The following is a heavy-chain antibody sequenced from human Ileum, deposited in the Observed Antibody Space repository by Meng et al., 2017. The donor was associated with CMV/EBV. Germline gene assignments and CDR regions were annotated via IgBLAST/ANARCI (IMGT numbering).Heavy chain of an antibody. V-gene: IGHV3-30*02. Sequence: GGSLRLSCAASGFTFSSYGMHWVRQAPGKGLEWVAFIRYDGSNKYYADSVKGRFTISRDNSKNTLYLQMNSLRAEDTAVYYCAKTINGLVRGYGMDVWGQGTTVTVYS. D-gene: IGHD2-21*01. CDR1: GFTFSSYG. CDR3: AKTINGLVRGYGMDV. J-gene: IGHJ6*02. CDR2: IRYDGSNK.